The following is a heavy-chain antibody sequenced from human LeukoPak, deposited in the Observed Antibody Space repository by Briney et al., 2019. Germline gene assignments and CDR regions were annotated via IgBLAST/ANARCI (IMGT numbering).Heavy chain of an antibody. CDR2: INHSGST. CDR3: ARRGDAYYDYVWGSYRYPENYFDY. Sequence: SETLSLTCAVYGGSFSGYYWSWIRQPPGKGLEWIGEINHSGSTNYNPSLKSRVTISVDTSKNQFSLKLSSVTAADTAVYYCARRGDAYYDYVWGSYRYPENYFDYWGQGTLVTVSS. CDR1: GGSFSGYY. V-gene: IGHV4-34*01. D-gene: IGHD3-16*02. J-gene: IGHJ4*02.